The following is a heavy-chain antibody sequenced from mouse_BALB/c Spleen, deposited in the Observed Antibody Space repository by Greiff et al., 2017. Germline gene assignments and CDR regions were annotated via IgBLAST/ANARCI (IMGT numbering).Heavy chain of an antibody. D-gene: IGHD2-1*01. V-gene: IGHV14-3*02. J-gene: IGHJ3*01. CDR3: ARLRLYGNYDIAY. Sequence: EVQLQQSGAELVKPGASVKLSCTASGFNIKDTYMHWVKQRPEQGLEWIGRIDPANGNTEYDPKFQGKATITADTSSNTAYLQLSSLTSEDTAVYYCARLRLYGNYDIAYWGQGTLVTVSA. CDR2: IDPANGNT. CDR1: GFNIKDTY.